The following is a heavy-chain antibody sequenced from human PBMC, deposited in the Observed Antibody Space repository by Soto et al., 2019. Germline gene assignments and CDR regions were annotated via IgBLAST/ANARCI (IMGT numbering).Heavy chain of an antibody. CDR2: ISGSGGST. CDR3: AKGRFWSGYLNY. D-gene: IGHD3-3*01. Sequence: GGSLILSCAASGFTFSSYAMSWVRQAPGKGLEWVSAISGSGGSTYYADSVKGLFTISRDNSKNTLYLQMNSLRAEDTAVYYCAKGRFWSGYLNYWGQGTLVTVSS. V-gene: IGHV3-23*01. J-gene: IGHJ4*02. CDR1: GFTFSSYA.